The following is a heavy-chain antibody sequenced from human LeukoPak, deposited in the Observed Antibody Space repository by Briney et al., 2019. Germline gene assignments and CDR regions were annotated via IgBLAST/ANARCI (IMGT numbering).Heavy chain of an antibody. CDR1: GFTFDDYA. CDR2: ISWNSGSL. D-gene: IGHD5-12*01. Sequence: GGSLRLSCAVSGFTFDDYAMHWVRHGPGKGLEWVSGISWNSGSLDYADSVKGRFTISRDNAKNPLHLQMNSLRAEDTALYYCAKDMAATIPLYGMDVWGQGATVTVSS. J-gene: IGHJ6*02. CDR3: AKDMAATIPLYGMDV. V-gene: IGHV3-9*01.